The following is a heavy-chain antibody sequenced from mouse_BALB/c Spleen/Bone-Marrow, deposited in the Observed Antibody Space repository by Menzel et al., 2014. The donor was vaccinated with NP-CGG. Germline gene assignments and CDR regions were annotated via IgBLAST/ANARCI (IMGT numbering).Heavy chain of an antibody. CDR1: GFTFTDYY. CDR2: IRNKAYGYTT. J-gene: IGHJ4*01. V-gene: IGHV7-3*02. Sequence: EVNLVESGGGLVQPGGSLRLSCTTSGFTFTDYYMSWVRRPPGKALEWLAFIRNKAYGYTTEYSASVRGRFTISRDNSQSILYLQMNTLRAEDSATYYCARFPMDYWGQGTSVTVSS. CDR3: ARFPMDY.